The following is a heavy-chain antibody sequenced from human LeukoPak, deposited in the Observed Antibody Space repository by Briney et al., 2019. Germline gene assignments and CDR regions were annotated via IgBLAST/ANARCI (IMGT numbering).Heavy chain of an antibody. V-gene: IGHV3-7*01. D-gene: IGHD2-15*01. CDR3: AREDLGCSGGSCSYYFDY. CDR1: GFTLSSYW. J-gene: IGHJ4*02. CDR2: IKQDGTEK. Sequence: GGSLRLSCATSGFTLSSYWMSWVRQAPGKGLEWVANIKQDGTEKYYVDSVKGRFTISRDNTKNSLYLQMNSLRAEDAAVYYCAREDLGCSGGSCSYYFDYWGQGTLVTVSS.